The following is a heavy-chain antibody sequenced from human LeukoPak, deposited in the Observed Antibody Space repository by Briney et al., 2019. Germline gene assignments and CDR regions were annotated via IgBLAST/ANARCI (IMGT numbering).Heavy chain of an antibody. Sequence: GASVKVSCKASGYTFTSYAMHWVRQAPGRRLEWMGWINAGNGNTKYSQKFQGRVTITRDTSASTAYMELSSLRSEDTAVYYCARDQGEYGDYVTFWDYWGQGTLVTVTS. D-gene: IGHD4-17*01. CDR2: INAGNGNT. CDR1: GYTFTSYA. V-gene: IGHV1-3*01. J-gene: IGHJ4*02. CDR3: ARDQGEYGDYVTFWDY.